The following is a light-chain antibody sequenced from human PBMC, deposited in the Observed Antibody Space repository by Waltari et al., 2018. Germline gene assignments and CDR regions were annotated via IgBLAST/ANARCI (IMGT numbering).Light chain of an antibody. CDR3: QQRRNWPLT. Sequence: EIVLTQSPAILSFSPGERSTLSCRTSQSVGTYLAWYQHPPGQSPRLLIYDASYRATGIPARFSGSGSETDFTLTISSLQPEDFAVYYCQQRRNWPLTFGGGTRVEI. CDR1: QSVGTY. V-gene: IGKV3-11*01. CDR2: DAS. J-gene: IGKJ4*01.